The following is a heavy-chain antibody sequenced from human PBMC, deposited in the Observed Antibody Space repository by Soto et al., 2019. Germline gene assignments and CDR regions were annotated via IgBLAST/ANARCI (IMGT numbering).Heavy chain of an antibody. D-gene: IGHD5-18*01. CDR3: ARLWVQAVNDVFDI. CDR2: IIPIFGTA. CDR1: GDTFSSSA. Sequence: SVQVSCKASGDTFSSSAISWVRQAPGQGLEWMGGIIPIFGTANYAQKFQGRVTITADESTSTAYMELSSLRSEDTAVYFCARLWVQAVNDVFDIWGQGTMVTVSS. J-gene: IGHJ3*02. V-gene: IGHV1-69*13.